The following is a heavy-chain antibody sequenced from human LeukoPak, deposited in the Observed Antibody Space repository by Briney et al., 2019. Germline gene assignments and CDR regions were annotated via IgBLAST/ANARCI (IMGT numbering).Heavy chain of an antibody. J-gene: IGHJ4*02. Sequence: GGSLRLSCAASGFNFSDYYMSWIRQAPGKGLEWVSYISNSGRIKYYADSVKGRFTISRDNAKNSPYLQMNSLRAEDTAVYYCARPDCSSTSCYEFDCWGQGTLVAVSS. CDR2: ISNSGRIK. D-gene: IGHD2-2*01. CDR1: GFNFSDYY. V-gene: IGHV3-11*04. CDR3: ARPDCSSTSCYEFDC.